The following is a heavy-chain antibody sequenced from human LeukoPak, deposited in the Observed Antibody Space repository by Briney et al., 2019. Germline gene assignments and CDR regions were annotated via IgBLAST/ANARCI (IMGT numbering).Heavy chain of an antibody. CDR3: ARASRAARPHY. V-gene: IGHV4-34*01. CDR1: GGSFSGYY. Sequence: PSETLSLTCAVYGGSFSGYYWSWIRQPPGKGLEWIGEINHSGSTNYNPSLKSRVTISVDTSKNQFSLKLSSVTAADTAVYYCARASRAARPHYWGQGTLVTVSS. D-gene: IGHD6-6*01. CDR2: INHSGST. J-gene: IGHJ4*02.